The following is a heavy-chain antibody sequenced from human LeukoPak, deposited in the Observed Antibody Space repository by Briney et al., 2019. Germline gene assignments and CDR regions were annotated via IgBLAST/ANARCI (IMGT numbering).Heavy chain of an antibody. J-gene: IGHJ4*02. D-gene: IGHD3-16*01. Sequence: GASLKVSCKASGYTFASYGIRGVRQAHGHGLEWMGWMNPNRSNTAYAQKLQGRVTFSRNTSICTAYMELSSLRSEATAVYYCARATLNSWGRAYYFDYWGQGTMVTVSS. CDR1: GYTFASYG. V-gene: IGHV1-8*03. CDR3: ARATLNSWGRAYYFDY. CDR2: MNPNRSNT.